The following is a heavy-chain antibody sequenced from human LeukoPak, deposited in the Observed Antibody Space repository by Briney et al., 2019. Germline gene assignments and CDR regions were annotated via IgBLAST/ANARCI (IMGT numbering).Heavy chain of an antibody. CDR2: INHSGST. D-gene: IGHD2-2*01. Sequence: PSETLSLTCAVYSGSFSGYYWSWIRQPPGKGLEWIGEINHSGSTNYNPSLKSRVTISVDTSKNQISLNLRSVTAADTAVYYCARQPLNCTSTSCYAFDIWGQGTMVTVSS. CDR1: SGSFSGYY. V-gene: IGHV4-34*01. J-gene: IGHJ3*02. CDR3: ARQPLNCTSTSCYAFDI.